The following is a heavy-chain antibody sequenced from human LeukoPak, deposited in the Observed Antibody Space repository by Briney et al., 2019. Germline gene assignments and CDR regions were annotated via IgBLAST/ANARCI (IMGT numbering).Heavy chain of an antibody. D-gene: IGHD6-13*01. CDR3: ARNWYSPTNFDS. CDR1: GFTFSSYW. J-gene: IGHJ4*02. Sequence: GGSLRLSCAASGFTFSSYWMHWVRQAPGKGLVWVSRIKSDGSTTNYADSVKGRFTISRDNAKNTLYLQMNSLRAEDTAVYYCARNWYSPTNFDSGGKGPLVTVS. V-gene: IGHV3-74*01. CDR2: IKSDGSTT.